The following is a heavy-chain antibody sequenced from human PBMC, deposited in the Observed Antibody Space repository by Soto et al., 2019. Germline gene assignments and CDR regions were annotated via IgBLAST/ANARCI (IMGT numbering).Heavy chain of an antibody. J-gene: IGHJ4*02. CDR2: IRGVAGST. Sequence: EVPLLESGGGLVQPGGSLRLSCTASGFTFSTFDMTWVRQAPGKGLEWVSLIRGVAGSTHYADSVKGRFTISKDNSKNMLYLEMNSLRGDDTAVYFCVKGAWLDYWGQGSMVTVSS. CDR1: GFTFSTFD. CDR3: VKGAWLDY. V-gene: IGHV3-23*01.